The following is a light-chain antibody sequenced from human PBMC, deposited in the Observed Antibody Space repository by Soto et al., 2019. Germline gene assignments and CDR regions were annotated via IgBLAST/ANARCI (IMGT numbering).Light chain of an antibody. CDR3: QQYNSYSPTT. CDR1: QSISSW. J-gene: IGKJ1*01. Sequence: DIQMTQSPSTLSASVGDRVTITCRASQSISSWLAWYQQKPGKAPKLLIYDASSLESGVPSRFSGSGSGTEFTLTISSLPLDDFATYYCQQYNSYSPTTFGQGTKVEIK. CDR2: DAS. V-gene: IGKV1-5*01.